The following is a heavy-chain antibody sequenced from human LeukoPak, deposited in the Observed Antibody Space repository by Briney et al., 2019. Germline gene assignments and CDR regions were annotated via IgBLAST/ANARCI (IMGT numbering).Heavy chain of an antibody. J-gene: IGHJ4*02. Sequence: PGGSLRLSCVASGFTFSTYWMTWVRKAPGKGLEWVANIKPDGGEKYYVDSVKGRFTISRDNAKNPLYLQMNSLRAEDTAVYYCATDGQSSGWYGFDYWGQGTLVTVSS. D-gene: IGHD6-19*01. V-gene: IGHV3-7*01. CDR2: IKPDGGEK. CDR3: ATDGQSSGWYGFDY. CDR1: GFTFSTYW.